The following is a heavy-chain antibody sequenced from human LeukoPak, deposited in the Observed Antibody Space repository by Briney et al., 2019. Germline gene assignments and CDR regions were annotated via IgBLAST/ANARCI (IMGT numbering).Heavy chain of an antibody. CDR3: ARKAYGLDV. Sequence: EGSLRLSCAPSGFTFSSYWMSWVRQAPGKGLEWVANIKQDGSEKYYVDSVKGRFTISRDNAKNSLYLQMNSLRAEDTAVYYCARKAYGLDVWGKGTTVTVSS. CDR2: IKQDGSEK. J-gene: IGHJ6*04. V-gene: IGHV3-7*03. CDR1: GFTFSSYW.